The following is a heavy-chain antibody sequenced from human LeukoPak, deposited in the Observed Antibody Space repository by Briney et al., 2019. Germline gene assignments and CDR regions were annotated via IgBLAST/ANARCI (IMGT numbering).Heavy chain of an antibody. CDR1: GFTFSSDG. J-gene: IGHJ4*02. CDR2: IWYVGNNE. Sequence: PGGSLRLSCAASGFTFSSDGMHWVRQAPGKGLEWVAVIWYVGNNEYYADSVKGRFPIYRKNPKNPLYLQMNSLRAEDAAVYYCAREGGVGRNYYFDYWGQGTLVTVSS. V-gene: IGHV3-33*01. CDR3: AREGGVGRNYYFDY. D-gene: IGHD1-7*01.